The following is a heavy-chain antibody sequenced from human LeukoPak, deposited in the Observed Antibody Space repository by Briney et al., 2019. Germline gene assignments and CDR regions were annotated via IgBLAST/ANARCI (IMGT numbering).Heavy chain of an antibody. CDR2: VYYSGSA. J-gene: IGHJ4*02. CDR1: GGSISSYY. D-gene: IGHD6-6*01. V-gene: IGHV4-59*12. Sequence: KPSETLSLTCTVSGGSISSYYWSWIRQPPGKGLEWIGYVYYSGSAHYNPSLKSRVTISVDTSKSQFPLKLSSVTAADTAAYFCARENWRSKSIDFDSWGQGTLVTVSS. CDR3: ARENWRSKSIDFDS.